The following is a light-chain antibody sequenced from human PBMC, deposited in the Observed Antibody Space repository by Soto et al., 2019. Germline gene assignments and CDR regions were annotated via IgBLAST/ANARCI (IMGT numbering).Light chain of an antibody. CDR2: DAS. V-gene: IGKV1-5*01. Sequence: DIQMTQSPSTLSASVGDRVTITCRASQSISSWLAWYQQKPGKAPKLLIYDASSLASGVPSRFSGSGSAIEFTLTISSLQPDDFATYYCQQYNSYSATFGQGTKLVIK. CDR1: QSISSW. CDR3: QQYNSYSAT. J-gene: IGKJ2*01.